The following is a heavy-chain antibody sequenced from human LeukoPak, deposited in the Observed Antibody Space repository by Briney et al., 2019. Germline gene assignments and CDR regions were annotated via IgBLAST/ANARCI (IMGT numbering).Heavy chain of an antibody. D-gene: IGHD2-2*01. V-gene: IGHV3-48*03. CDR1: GFTFSSYE. CDR2: ISGSGSTI. Sequence: GGSLRLSCAASGFTFSSYEMNWVRQAPGKGLEWVSYISGSGSTIYYADSVKGRFTISRDNAKNSLYLQMNSLRAEDTAVYYCARDCSSTSCYGEVYFYYYTDVWGKGTTVTISS. CDR3: ARDCSSTSCYGEVYFYYYTDV. J-gene: IGHJ6*03.